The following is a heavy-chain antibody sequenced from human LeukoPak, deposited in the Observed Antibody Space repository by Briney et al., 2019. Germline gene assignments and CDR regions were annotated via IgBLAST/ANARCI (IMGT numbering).Heavy chain of an antibody. CDR3: ATDYYYDSSGSYYTVDY. Sequence: ASVKVSCKASGYTFTSYDINWVRQATGQGLEWMGWMNPNSGKTGYAQKFQGRVTMTRNTSISTPYMELSSLRSEDTAVYYCATDYYYDSSGSYYTVDYWGQGTLVTVSP. CDR1: GYTFTSYD. D-gene: IGHD3-22*01. V-gene: IGHV1-8*01. CDR2: MNPNSGKT. J-gene: IGHJ4*02.